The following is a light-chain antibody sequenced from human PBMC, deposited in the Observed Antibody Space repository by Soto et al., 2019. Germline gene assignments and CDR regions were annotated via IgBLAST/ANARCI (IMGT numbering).Light chain of an antibody. CDR2: DAS. Sequence: DIQMTQSPSSVSASVGDRFTITCRASQGINTWLAWYQQKPGKAPKFLIYDASSLQSGVPSRSSGSGPGTDSTLTINSLHPEDFPTYYCQQANSLPWTFGPGPRWIS. V-gene: IGKV1-12*01. CDR1: QGINTW. J-gene: IGKJ1*01. CDR3: QQANSLPWT.